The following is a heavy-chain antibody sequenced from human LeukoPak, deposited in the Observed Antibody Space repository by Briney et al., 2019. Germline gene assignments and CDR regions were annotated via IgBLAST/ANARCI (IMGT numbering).Heavy chain of an antibody. CDR1: GGSISSGGYS. CDR2: IYHSGST. J-gene: IGHJ3*02. Sequence: SSETLSLTCAVSGGSISSGGYSWSWIRQPPGKGLEWIGYIYHSGSTYYNPSLKSRVTISVDRSKNQFSLKLSSVTAADTAVYYCARAGASGNDAFDIWGQGTMVTVSS. D-gene: IGHD5-12*01. CDR3: ARAGASGNDAFDI. V-gene: IGHV4-30-2*01.